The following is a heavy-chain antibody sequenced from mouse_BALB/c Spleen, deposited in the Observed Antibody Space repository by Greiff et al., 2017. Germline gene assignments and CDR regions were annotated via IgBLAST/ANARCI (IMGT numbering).Heavy chain of an antibody. CDR1: GYTFTSYW. CDR2: IDPSDSYT. J-gene: IGHJ4*01. V-gene: IGHV1S127*01. D-gene: IGHD2-14*01. CDR3: TRVPAYYRYDGYFAMDY. Sequence: QVQLQQPGAELVKPGASVKMSCKASGYTFTSYWMHWVKQRPGQGLEWIGVIDPSDSYTSYNQKFKGKATLTVDTSSSTAYMQLSSLTSEDSAVYYCTRVPAYYRYDGYFAMDYWGQGTSVTVSS.